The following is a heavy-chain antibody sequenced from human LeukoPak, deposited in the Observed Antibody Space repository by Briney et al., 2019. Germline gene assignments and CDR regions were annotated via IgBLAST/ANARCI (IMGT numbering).Heavy chain of an antibody. CDR3: AILPGYSSGWYEVNY. CDR1: GFTFRSYA. J-gene: IGHJ4*02. D-gene: IGHD6-13*01. CDR2: ISGSGWST. Sequence: GGSLRLSCAASGFTFRSYAMSWVRQAPGKGLEGVSGISGSGWSTYYADSVKGRFTISRDNSRNTLYLQMNSPRPEATAVYYCAILPGYSSGWYEVNYWGQGTLVTVSS. V-gene: IGHV3-23*01.